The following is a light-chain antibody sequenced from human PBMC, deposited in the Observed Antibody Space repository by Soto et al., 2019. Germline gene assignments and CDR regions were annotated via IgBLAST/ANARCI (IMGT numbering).Light chain of an antibody. CDR2: KAS. V-gene: IGKV1-5*03. J-gene: IGKJ1*01. Sequence: IQLTQSPASLSASVGDRVTITCRASQSISTYLAWYRHKPGEAPKLLIYKASTLERGVPSRFSGSGSGTDSTLTISSLQPDDFATYYCQPYNSDSRTFGQGTKVDIK. CDR1: QSISTY. CDR3: QPYNSDSRT.